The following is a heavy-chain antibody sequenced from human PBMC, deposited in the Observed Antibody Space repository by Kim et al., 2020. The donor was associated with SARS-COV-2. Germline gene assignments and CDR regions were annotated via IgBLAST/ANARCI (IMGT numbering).Heavy chain of an antibody. J-gene: IGHJ4*02. D-gene: IGHD6-19*01. CDR3: ARSSDGKGVAGPSLFDY. V-gene: IGHV1-69*01. Sequence: FQGRVTITADESTSTAYMELSSLRSEDTAVYYCARSSDGKGVAGPSLFDYWGQGTLVTVSS.